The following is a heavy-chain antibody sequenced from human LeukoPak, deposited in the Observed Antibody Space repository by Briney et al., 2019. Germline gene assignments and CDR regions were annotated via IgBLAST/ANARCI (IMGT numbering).Heavy chain of an antibody. CDR1: GGSISSSSYY. Sequence: SETLSLTCTVSGGSISSSSYYWSWIRQPAGKGLEWIGRIYTSGSTNYNPSLKSRVTISVDTSKNQFSLKLSSVTAADTAVYYCAREEYSSSGWANYFDYWGQGTLVTVSS. CDR3: AREEYSSSGWANYFDY. J-gene: IGHJ4*02. V-gene: IGHV4-61*02. D-gene: IGHD6-6*01. CDR2: IYTSGST.